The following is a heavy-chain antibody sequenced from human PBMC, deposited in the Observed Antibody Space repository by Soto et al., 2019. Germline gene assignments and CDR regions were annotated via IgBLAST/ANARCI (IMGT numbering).Heavy chain of an antibody. V-gene: IGHV1-8*01. Sequence: QVQLVQSGAEVKKPGASVKVSCKASGYTFTSYDINWVRQATGQGLEWMGWMNPNSGNTGYAQKFQGRVTMTRNTSISTAYMELSSLRSEDTAVYYCATSWSGYYSGVYYYGMDVWGQGTTVTVSS. J-gene: IGHJ6*02. CDR3: ATSWSGYYSGVYYYGMDV. D-gene: IGHD3-3*01. CDR2: MNPNSGNT. CDR1: GYTFTSYD.